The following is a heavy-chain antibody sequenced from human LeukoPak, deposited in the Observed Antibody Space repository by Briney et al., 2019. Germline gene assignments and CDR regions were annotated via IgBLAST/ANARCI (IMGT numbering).Heavy chain of an antibody. Sequence: PGGSLRLSCAASGFTFSSYAMSWVRQAPGKGLEWVSAISGSGGSTYYADSVKGRFTISRDNSKNTLYLQMNSLRAEDTAVYYCAWLVRGVIRGTYFDYWGQGTLVTVSS. V-gene: IGHV3-23*01. CDR2: ISGSGGST. CDR1: GFTFSSYA. D-gene: IGHD3-10*01. J-gene: IGHJ4*02. CDR3: AWLVRGVIRGTYFDY.